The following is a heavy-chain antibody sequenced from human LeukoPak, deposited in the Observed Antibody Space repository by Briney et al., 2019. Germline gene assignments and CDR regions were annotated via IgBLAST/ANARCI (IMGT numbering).Heavy chain of an antibody. V-gene: IGHV4-4*07. CDR3: ARSISWYSDFDY. D-gene: IGHD6-13*01. J-gene: IGHJ4*02. CDR1: GGASTGYY. CDR2: IYTSGDT. Sequence: PSETLCLTRTVSGGASTGYYGSWIRQPAGKGLDWIGRIYTSGDTNYNPSLKSRVTMSVDTSKNQFSLKLTSVTAADTAVYYCARSISWYSDFDYWGQGTLVTVSS.